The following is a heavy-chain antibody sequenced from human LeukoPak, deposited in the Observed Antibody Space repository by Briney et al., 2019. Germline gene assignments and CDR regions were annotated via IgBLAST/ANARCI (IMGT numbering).Heavy chain of an antibody. CDR1: GFTFSSCS. J-gene: IGHJ3*02. V-gene: IGHV3-48*02. CDR2: ISSSSSTI. D-gene: IGHD6-19*01. CDR3: ARHPGGLKDPFDI. Sequence: GGSLRLSCAASGFTFSSCSMNWVRQAPGKGLEWVSYISSSSSTIYYADSVKGRFTISRGNAKNSLYLQMNSLRDEDTAVFYCARHPGGLKDPFDIWGQGTMVTVSS.